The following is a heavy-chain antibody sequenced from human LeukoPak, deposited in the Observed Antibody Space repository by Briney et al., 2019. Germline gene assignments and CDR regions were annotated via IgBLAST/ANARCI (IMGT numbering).Heavy chain of an antibody. Sequence: ASVKVACKASGYRFSRYGIRWVRQAPGQGPEWVGWASVFNGDTKYAQKFQGRVTVTTEISTDTAYMELSSLRSDDTGVYYCARGHGYYYYMDVWGQGTTVTVSS. CDR3: ARGHGYYYYMDV. V-gene: IGHV1-18*01. J-gene: IGHJ6*03. CDR2: ASVFNGDT. CDR1: GYRFSRYG. D-gene: IGHD3-3*01.